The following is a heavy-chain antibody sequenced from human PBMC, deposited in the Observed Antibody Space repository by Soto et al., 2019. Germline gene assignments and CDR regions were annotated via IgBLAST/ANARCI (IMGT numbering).Heavy chain of an antibody. CDR1: GFTFSTYA. V-gene: IGHV3-23*01. CDR3: AKELRPDGRYDLDY. Sequence: EVQLLESGGGLAQPGGSLRLSCAASGFTFSTYAMNWVRQAPGKGLAWVSVMVGDGSSSDYADSVRGRFTISRDKSKNTLQLQMNSLRAEDTAVYYCAKELRPDGRYDLDYWGQGTLVTVSS. J-gene: IGHJ4*02. D-gene: IGHD2-15*01. CDR2: MVGDGSSS.